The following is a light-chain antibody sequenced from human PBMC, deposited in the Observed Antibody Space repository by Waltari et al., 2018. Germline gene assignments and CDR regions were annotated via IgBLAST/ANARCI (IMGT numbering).Light chain of an antibody. CDR2: GKN. Sequence: SSGLTQLPPSSSAWGQTVSITCQGDSIRHFYATWYPQKPGQAPVLVIFGKNSRPSGIPDRFSGSTSGNTASLTITGAQAEDEADYYCNSRDSSGDHVIFGGGTKLTVL. CDR3: NSRDSSGDHVI. V-gene: IGLV3-19*01. J-gene: IGLJ2*01. CDR1: SIRHFY.